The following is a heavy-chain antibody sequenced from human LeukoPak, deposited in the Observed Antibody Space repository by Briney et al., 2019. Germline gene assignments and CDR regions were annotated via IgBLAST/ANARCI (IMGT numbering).Heavy chain of an antibody. CDR2: ISSSGSTI. Sequence: GGSLRLSCAASGFTFSSYGMHWVRQAPGKGLEWVSYISSSGSTIYYADSVKGRFTISRDNAKNSLYLQMNSLRAEDTAVYYCARDPGLRYFAGAFDYWGQGTLVTVSS. CDR3: ARDPGLRYFAGAFDY. V-gene: IGHV3-48*04. D-gene: IGHD3-9*01. J-gene: IGHJ4*02. CDR1: GFTFSSYG.